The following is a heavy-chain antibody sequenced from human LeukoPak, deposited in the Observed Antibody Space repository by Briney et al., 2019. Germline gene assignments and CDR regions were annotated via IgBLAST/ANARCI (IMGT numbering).Heavy chain of an antibody. CDR2: TSSTGSYI. D-gene: IGHD3-3*01. J-gene: IGHJ4*02. CDR1: GFTFSRHT. Sequence: GGSLRLSCAASGFTFSRHTMNWVRQAPGKGLEWVSSTSSTGSYIYYAESLKGRFTVSRDNAKNYVHLQMNSLRVDDTAVYYCARAERLLEWLLDSWGQGTLVTVSS. V-gene: IGHV3-21*01. CDR3: ARAERLLEWLLDS.